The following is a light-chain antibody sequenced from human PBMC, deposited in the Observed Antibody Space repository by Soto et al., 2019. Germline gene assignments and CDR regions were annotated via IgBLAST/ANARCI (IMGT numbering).Light chain of an antibody. J-gene: IGKJ4*01. V-gene: IGKV3-11*01. CDR2: DAS. CDR1: QSVSNF. CDR3: QQRRTWPPLT. Sequence: EIVLTQSPATLSWSPGERATLSCRASQSVSNFLAWYQQKPGQAPRLLIYDASTRATGIPARFSGSGSGTDFALTISSLEPEDFAVYYCQQRRTWPPLTFGGGTKVEIK.